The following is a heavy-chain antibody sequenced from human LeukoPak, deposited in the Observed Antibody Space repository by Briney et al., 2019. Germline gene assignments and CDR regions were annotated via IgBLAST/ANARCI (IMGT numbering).Heavy chain of an antibody. CDR1: GFTFSDYY. CDR3: ARSILPAANAIDY. J-gene: IGHJ4*02. CDR2: ISSSGSTI. V-gene: IGHV3-11*04. D-gene: IGHD2-2*01. Sequence: KPGGSLRLSCAASGFTFSDYYMNWIRQAPGKGLEWASYISSSGSTISYADSVKGRFTVSRDNAKNSLYLQMNSLRAEGTAVYYCARSILPAANAIDYWGQGTLVTVSS.